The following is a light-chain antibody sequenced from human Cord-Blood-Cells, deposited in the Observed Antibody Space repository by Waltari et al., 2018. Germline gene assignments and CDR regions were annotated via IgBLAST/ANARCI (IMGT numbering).Light chain of an antibody. CDR3: HLYNNWPRT. CDR2: GAS. Sequence: EIVMTQPPATLSVSPGERATLSCRSSHSVSSNLACYQQKPAQAPSLLIYGASTSATGIPARFSWSESGTEFTHTISNLQSEDFAVYYCHLYNNWPRTFGQGAKVEI. CDR1: HSVSSN. J-gene: IGKJ1*01. V-gene: IGKV3-15*01.